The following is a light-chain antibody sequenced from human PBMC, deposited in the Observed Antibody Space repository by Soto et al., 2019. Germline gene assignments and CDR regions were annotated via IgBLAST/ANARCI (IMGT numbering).Light chain of an antibody. CDR1: QSLLHSNGYNY. V-gene: IGKV2-28*01. Sequence: DIVMTQSPLSLPVTPGEPASISCRSSQSLLHSNGYNYLDWYLQKPGQSPQLLIYLGSNRASGVPDRFSGSGSGTDFTMKLSRVEAEDVGVYYCMQALQTPRGSTFGPGTKVDIK. CDR2: LGS. J-gene: IGKJ3*01. CDR3: MQALQTPRGST.